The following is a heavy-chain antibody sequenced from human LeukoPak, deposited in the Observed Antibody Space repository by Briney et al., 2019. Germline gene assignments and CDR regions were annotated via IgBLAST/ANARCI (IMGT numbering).Heavy chain of an antibody. CDR1: GFTFDDYT. CDR2: ISWDGGST. Sequence: PGGSLRLSCAASGFTFDDYTMHWVRQAPGKGLEWVSLISWDGGSTYYADSVKGRFTLSRDKSKNSLYLQMNSLKTEDTALYYCEKDEIRGRYDFWIGYYLGGAFDIWGQGTMVTVSS. CDR3: EKDEIRGRYDFWIGYYLGGAFDI. J-gene: IGHJ3*02. V-gene: IGHV3-43*01. D-gene: IGHD3-3*01.